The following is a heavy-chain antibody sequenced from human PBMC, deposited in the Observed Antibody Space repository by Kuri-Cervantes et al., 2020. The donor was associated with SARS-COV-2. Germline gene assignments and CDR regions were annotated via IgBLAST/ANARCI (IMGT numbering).Heavy chain of an antibody. J-gene: IGHJ6*03. CDR2: IYPGDSDT. D-gene: IGHD4-17*01. V-gene: IGHV5-51*01. Sequence: GESLKISCKGSGYSSTTYWIGWVRQMPGKGLEWMGIIYPGDSDTRYSPSFQGQVTISADKSISTAFLQWSSLKASDTAIYYCARRAYGEQVDYYYMDVWGKGTTVTVSS. CDR1: GYSSTTYW. CDR3: ARRAYGEQVDYYYMDV.